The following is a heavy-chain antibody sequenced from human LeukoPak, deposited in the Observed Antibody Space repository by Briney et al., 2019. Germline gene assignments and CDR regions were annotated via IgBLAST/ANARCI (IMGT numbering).Heavy chain of an antibody. D-gene: IGHD6-19*01. V-gene: IGHV4-59*01. Sequence: SETLFLTCTVSGGSISSYYWSWIRQPPGKGLEWIGYIYYSGSTNYNPSLKSRVTISVDTSKNQFSLKLSSVTAADTAVYYCARQRGAGGAVAIDYWGQGTLVTVSS. CDR1: GGSISSYY. CDR3: ARQRGAGGAVAIDY. CDR2: IYYSGST. J-gene: IGHJ4*02.